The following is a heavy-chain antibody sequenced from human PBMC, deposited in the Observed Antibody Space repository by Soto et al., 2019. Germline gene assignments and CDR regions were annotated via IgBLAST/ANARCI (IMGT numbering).Heavy chain of an antibody. CDR1: GGSISSGGYS. D-gene: IGHD3-22*01. CDR2: IYHSGST. V-gene: IGHV4-30-2*01. J-gene: IGHJ5*02. Sequence: SETLSLTCAVSGGSISSGGYSWSWIRQPPGKGLEWIGYIYHSGSTYYNPSLKSRVTISVDRSKNQFSLKLSSVTDADTAVYYCARESKYDTSGYPPWSAPWGQGTLVTVSS. CDR3: ARESKYDTSGYPPWSAP.